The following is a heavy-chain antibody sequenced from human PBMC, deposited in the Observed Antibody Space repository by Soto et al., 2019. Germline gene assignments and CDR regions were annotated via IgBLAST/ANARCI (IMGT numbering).Heavy chain of an antibody. CDR1: GFTFSSYW. D-gene: IGHD2-15*01. CDR3: ARTEFQEYCSGGSCFYYYYGMDV. V-gene: IGHV3-7*01. CDR2: IKQDGSEK. J-gene: IGHJ6*02. Sequence: GGSLRLSCAASGFTFSSYWMSWVRQAPGKGLEWVANIKQDGSEKYYVDSVKGRFTISRDNAKNSLYLQMNSLRAEDTAVYYCARTEFQEYCSGGSCFYYYYGMDVWGQGTTVTVSS.